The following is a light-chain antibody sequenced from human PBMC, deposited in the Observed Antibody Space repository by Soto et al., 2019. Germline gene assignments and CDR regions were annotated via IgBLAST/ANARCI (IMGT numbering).Light chain of an antibody. CDR1: QTVSSNF. J-gene: IGKJ1*01. CDR3: QQYGSSSWT. V-gene: IGKV3-20*01. Sequence: IVLTQSPGTLSLTPGERATLSCRASQTVSSNFLAWYQEKPGQGPRLLIYGASSRATGIPDRFSGSGSGTDFTLTISRLEPEDFAVYYCQQYGSSSWTFGQGTKVDI. CDR2: GAS.